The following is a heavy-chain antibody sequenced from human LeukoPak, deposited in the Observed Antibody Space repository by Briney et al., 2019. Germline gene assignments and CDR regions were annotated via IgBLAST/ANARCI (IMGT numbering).Heavy chain of an antibody. CDR2: INHSGST. CDR1: SGSIGSDALY. J-gene: IGHJ4*02. Sequence: PSETLSLTCTVSSGSIGSDALYWGWIRQPPGKGLEWIGEINHSGSTNYNPSLKSRVTISVDTSKNQFSLKLSSVTAADTAVYYCARDSAAAALFDYWGQGTLVTVSS. CDR3: ARDSAAAALFDY. D-gene: IGHD6-13*01. V-gene: IGHV4-39*07.